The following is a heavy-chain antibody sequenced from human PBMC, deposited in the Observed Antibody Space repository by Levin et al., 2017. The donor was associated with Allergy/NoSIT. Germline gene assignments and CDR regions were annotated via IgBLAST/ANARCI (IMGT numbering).Heavy chain of an antibody. D-gene: IGHD1-7*01. CDR2: IYPGDSDT. CDR3: TRQGDRNSYDI. V-gene: IGHV5-51*01. CDR1: GYNFSTFW. Sequence: GASVKVSCEGSGYNFSTFWIGWVRQMPGKGLEWMGIIYPGDSDTRYRPPFPGQVIISAGKSISTAYLHWNSLEASDTAIYYCTRQGDRNSYDIWVQGTVLGVSS. J-gene: IGHJ3*02.